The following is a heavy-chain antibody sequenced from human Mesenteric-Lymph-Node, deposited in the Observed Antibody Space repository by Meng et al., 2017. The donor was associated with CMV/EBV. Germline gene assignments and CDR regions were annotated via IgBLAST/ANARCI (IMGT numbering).Heavy chain of an antibody. CDR2: IIPILGIA. D-gene: IGHD2-2*01. CDR3: ARIPRGYCSSTSCPTYYYYGMDV. J-gene: IGHJ6*02. V-gene: IGHV1-69*10. CDR1: GGTFSSYA. Sequence: SVKVSCKASGGTFSSYAISWVRQAPGQGLEWMGGIIPILGIANYAQKFQGRVTITADKSTSTAYMELSSLRSEDTAVYYCARIPRGYCSSTSCPTYYYYGMDVWGQGTTVTVSS.